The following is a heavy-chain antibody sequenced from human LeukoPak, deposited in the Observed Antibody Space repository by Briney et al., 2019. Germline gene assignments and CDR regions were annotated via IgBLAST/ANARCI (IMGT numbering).Heavy chain of an antibody. J-gene: IGHJ4*02. V-gene: IGHV3-23*01. CDR2: ISGGGGNT. Sequence: GGSLRLSCAASKFAFSSYAMSWVRQAPGKGLEWVSAISGGGGNTYYADSVKGRFTISRDNSKNTLYLQMNSLRAEDTAVYYCALTPSIAARWGQGTLVTVSS. CDR1: KFAFSSYA. D-gene: IGHD6-6*01. CDR3: ALTPSIAAR.